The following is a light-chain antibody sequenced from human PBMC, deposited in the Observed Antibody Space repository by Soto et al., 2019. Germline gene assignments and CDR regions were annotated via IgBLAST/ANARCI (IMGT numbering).Light chain of an antibody. Sequence: QSVLTQPASVSGSPGQSITISCTGTSSDVGGYDYVSWYQQHPGKAPKLMISEVSNRHSGVSTRFSGSKSGNTASLTISRLQAEDEADYYCSSYTTSGTLPVVFGGGTKVTVL. V-gene: IGLV2-14*01. CDR3: SSYTTSGTLPVV. J-gene: IGLJ2*01. CDR1: SSDVGGYDY. CDR2: EVS.